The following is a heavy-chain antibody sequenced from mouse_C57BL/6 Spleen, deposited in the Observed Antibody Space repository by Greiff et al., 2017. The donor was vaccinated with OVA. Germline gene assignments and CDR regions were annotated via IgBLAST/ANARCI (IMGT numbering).Heavy chain of an antibody. CDR3: AKTAQAPYYYAMDY. V-gene: IGHV2-9-1*01. CDR1: GFSLTSYA. D-gene: IGHD3-2*02. Sequence: QVQLQQSGPGLVAPSQSLSITCTVSGFSLTSYAISWVRQPPGKGLEWLGVIWTGGGTNYNSALKSRLSISKDNSKSQVFLKMNSLQTDDTARYYCAKTAQAPYYYAMDYWGQGTSVTVSS. CDR2: IWTGGGT. J-gene: IGHJ4*01.